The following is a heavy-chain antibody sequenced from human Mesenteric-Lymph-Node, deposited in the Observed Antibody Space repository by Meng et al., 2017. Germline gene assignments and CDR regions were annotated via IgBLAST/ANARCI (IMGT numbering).Heavy chain of an antibody. D-gene: IGHD2-15*01. V-gene: IGHV3-30*04. CDR1: GFTFSSYA. CDR2: ISYDGSNK. CDR3: ARDRYYQAATTYYYYYYGMDV. Sequence: GESLKISCAASGFTFSSYAMHWVRQAPGKGLEWVAVISYDGSNKYYADSVKGRFTISRDNSKNTLYLQMNSLRAEDTAVYYCARDRYYQAATTYYYYYYGMDVWGQGTTVTVSS. J-gene: IGHJ6*02.